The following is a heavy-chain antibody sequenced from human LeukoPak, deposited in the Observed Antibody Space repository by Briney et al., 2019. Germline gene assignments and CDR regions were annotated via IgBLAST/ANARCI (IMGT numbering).Heavy chain of an antibody. CDR2: ITHSGST. J-gene: IGHJ4*02. D-gene: IGHD5-18*01. V-gene: IGHV4-34*01. CDR3: ASRDTATGLD. CDR1: GGSFSGYY. Sequence: SETLSLTCAVYGGSFSGYYWSWIRQPPGKGLEWIGEITHSGSTNYNPSLKSRVTISVDTSKNQFSLKLSSVTAADTAVYYCASRDTATGLDWGQGTLVTVSS.